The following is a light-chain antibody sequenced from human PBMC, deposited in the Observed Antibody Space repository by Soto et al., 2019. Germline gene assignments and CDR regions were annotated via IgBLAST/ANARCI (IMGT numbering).Light chain of an antibody. J-gene: IGLJ1*01. CDR2: DVS. V-gene: IGLV2-11*01. CDR1: GSDVGGYNY. Sequence: QSALTQPRSVSESPGQSVTISCTGTGSDVGGYNYVSWYQQHPGKAPKLMIYDVSKRPSGVPDRFSGSKSGNTASLTISGLRAEDEADYYCCSYAGTPYVFGTGTKVTVL. CDR3: CSYAGTPYV.